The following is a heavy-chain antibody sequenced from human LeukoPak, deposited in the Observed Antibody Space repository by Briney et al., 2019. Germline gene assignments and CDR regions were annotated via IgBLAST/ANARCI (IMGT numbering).Heavy chain of an antibody. D-gene: IGHD2-2*01. CDR2: IYYSGST. V-gene: IGHV4-31*03. CDR1: GGSISSGGYY. CDR3: ARERGIVVVPAATYYYYYYMDV. J-gene: IGHJ6*03. Sequence: SQTLSLTFTVSGGSISSGGYYWSWIRPHPGKGLEWIGYIYYSGSTYYNPSLKSRVTISVDTSKNQFSLKLSSVTAADTAVYYCARERGIVVVPAATYYYYYYMDVWGKGTTVTVSS.